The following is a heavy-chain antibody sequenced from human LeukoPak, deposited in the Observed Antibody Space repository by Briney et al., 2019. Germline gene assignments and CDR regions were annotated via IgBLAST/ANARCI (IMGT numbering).Heavy chain of an antibody. J-gene: IGHJ4*02. D-gene: IGHD6-19*01. CDR2: INTHNGKT. Sequence: ASVKVSCKASGYTFNNYGISWVRQAPGQGLEWMGWINTHNGKTNYAQKLQGRVTMTTDTSTSTAYMELRSLRSDDTAVYYCARGRLGSGWYGTDYWGQGTLVTVSS. V-gene: IGHV1-18*01. CDR3: ARGRLGSGWYGTDY. CDR1: GYTFNNYG.